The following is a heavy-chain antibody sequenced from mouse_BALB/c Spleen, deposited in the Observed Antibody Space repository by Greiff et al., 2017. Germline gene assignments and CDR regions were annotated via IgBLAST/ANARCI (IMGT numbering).Heavy chain of an antibody. Sequence: EVQRVESGGGLVQPGGSRKLSCAASGFTFSSFGMHWVRQAPEKGLEWVAYISSGSSTIYYADTVKGRFTISRDNPKNTLFLQMTSLRSEDTAMYYCARGPAGYYFDYWGQGTTLTVSS. D-gene: IGHD1-2*01. CDR3: ARGPAGYYFDY. CDR2: ISSGSSTI. J-gene: IGHJ2*01. CDR1: GFTFSSFG. V-gene: IGHV5-17*02.